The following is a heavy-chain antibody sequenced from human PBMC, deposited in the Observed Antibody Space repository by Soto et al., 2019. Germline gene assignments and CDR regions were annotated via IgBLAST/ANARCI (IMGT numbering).Heavy chain of an antibody. V-gene: IGHV4-31*03. J-gene: IGHJ6*02. Sequence: SETLSLTCTVSGGSISSGGYYWSWIRQHPGKGLEWIGYIYYNGSTYYNPSLKSRVTISVDTSKNQFSLKLSSVTAADTAVYYCARDIRAAAGYYYYYGMDVWGQGTTVTVSS. CDR3: ARDIRAAAGYYYYYGMDV. CDR2: IYYNGST. D-gene: IGHD6-13*01. CDR1: GGSISSGGYY.